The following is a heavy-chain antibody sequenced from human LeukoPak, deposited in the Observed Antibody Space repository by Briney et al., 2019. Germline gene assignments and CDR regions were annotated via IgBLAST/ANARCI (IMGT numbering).Heavy chain of an antibody. CDR2: IIPIFGTA. Sequence: ASVKVSCKASGGSFSNYGISWVRQAPEQGLEWLGGIIPIFGTAKYAQKFQDRVTITADESTSTAYMELSSLRSEDTAVYYCARDKAVAGITGDYWGQGTLVTVSS. J-gene: IGHJ4*02. CDR3: ARDKAVAGITGDY. CDR1: GGSFSNYG. D-gene: IGHD6-19*01. V-gene: IGHV1-69*13.